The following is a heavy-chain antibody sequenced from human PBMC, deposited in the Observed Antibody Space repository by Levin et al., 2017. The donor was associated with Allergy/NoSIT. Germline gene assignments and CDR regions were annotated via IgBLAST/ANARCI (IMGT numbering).Heavy chain of an antibody. Sequence: GGSLRLSCAASGFTFSSYWMSWVRQAPGKGLEWVANIKQDGSEKYYVDSVKGRFTISRDNAKNSLYLQMNSLRAEDTAVYYCARVGSSGWYVWVGRYFDYWGQGTLVTVSS. J-gene: IGHJ4*02. CDR2: IKQDGSEK. D-gene: IGHD6-19*01. CDR3: ARVGSSGWYVWVGRYFDY. V-gene: IGHV3-7*01. CDR1: GFTFSSYW.